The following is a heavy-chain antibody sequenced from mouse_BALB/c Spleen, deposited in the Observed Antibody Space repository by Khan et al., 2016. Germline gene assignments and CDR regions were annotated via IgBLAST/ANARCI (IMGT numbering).Heavy chain of an antibody. V-gene: IGHV3-6*02. CDR3: ARWDFGSRRYYFDY. J-gene: IGHJ2*01. D-gene: IGHD1-1*01. CDR2: ISYDGSN. CDR1: GYSITSGYY. Sequence: EVQLQESGPGLVKPSQSLSLTSSVTGYSITSGYYWNWIRQFPGNKLEWMGYISYDGSNNYNPSLKNRFSITRDTSRNQFFLKLNSVTTEDTATYYCARWDFGSRRYYFDYWGQGTTLTVSS.